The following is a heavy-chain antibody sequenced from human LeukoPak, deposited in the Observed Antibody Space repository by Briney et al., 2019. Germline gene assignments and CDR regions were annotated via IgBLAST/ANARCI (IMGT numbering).Heavy chain of an antibody. V-gene: IGHV5-51*01. CDR1: GYSFTTYW. CDR2: IYPADSNT. Sequence: GESLKISCKTSGYSFTTYWIAWVRQMPGKGLEWMGIIYPADSNTKYSPSFQGQVTISADRSISTAYLQWSSLKASDTAMYYCAKGGQTGFDFDYWGQGTLVAVSS. D-gene: IGHD5-12*01. J-gene: IGHJ4*02. CDR3: AKGGQTGFDFDY.